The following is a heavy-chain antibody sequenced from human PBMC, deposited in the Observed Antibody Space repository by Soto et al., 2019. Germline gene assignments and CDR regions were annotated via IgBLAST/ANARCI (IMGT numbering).Heavy chain of an antibody. CDR1: GGSISSYY. Sequence: PSETLSLTCTVSGGSISSYYWSWIRQPAGKGLEWIGRVYTSGSTNYNPSLQSRVTMSVDTSKNQFSLKLSSVTAADTAVYYCAREGAPVYYGMDVWGQGTTVTVSS. J-gene: IGHJ6*02. CDR3: AREGAPVYYGMDV. V-gene: IGHV4-4*07. CDR2: VYTSGST.